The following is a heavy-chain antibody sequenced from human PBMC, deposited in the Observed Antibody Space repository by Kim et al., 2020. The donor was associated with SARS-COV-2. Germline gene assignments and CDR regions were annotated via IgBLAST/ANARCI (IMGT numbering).Heavy chain of an antibody. Sequence: LRSRVTISVDTSKNQFSLKLSSVTAADTAVYYCARRYYYGSGSYFDWFDPWGQGTLVTVSS. CDR3: ARRYYYGSGSYFDWFDP. D-gene: IGHD3-10*01. J-gene: IGHJ5*02. V-gene: IGHV4-39*01.